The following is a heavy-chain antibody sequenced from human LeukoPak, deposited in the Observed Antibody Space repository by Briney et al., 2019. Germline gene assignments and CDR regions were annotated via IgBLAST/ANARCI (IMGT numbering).Heavy chain of an antibody. J-gene: IGHJ3*02. Sequence: ASVKVSCKASGYTFTSYGISWVRHAPGQGLEWMGWISAYNGNTNYAQKLQGRVTMTTDTSTSTAYMELRSLRSDDTAVYYCAREASTMIVAPTDAFDIWGQGTMVTVSS. V-gene: IGHV1-18*01. CDR2: ISAYNGNT. CDR1: GYTFTSYG. CDR3: AREASTMIVAPTDAFDI. D-gene: IGHD3-22*01.